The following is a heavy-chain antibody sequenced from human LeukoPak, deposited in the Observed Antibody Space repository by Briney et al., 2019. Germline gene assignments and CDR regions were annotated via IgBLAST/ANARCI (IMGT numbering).Heavy chain of an antibody. CDR1: GYTFTTCG. D-gene: IGHD3-22*01. J-gene: IGHJ4*02. CDR2: ISPYSGYT. Sequence: ASVKVSCKASGYTFTTCGISWVRQAPGQGLEWMGWISPYSGYTDHAQKFQGRVSMTTDTSTTTGYMELRSLRSDDTAVYYCVRDKNYYDNSDPKYHFDYWGQGTLVTVSS. V-gene: IGHV1-18*01. CDR3: VRDKNYYDNSDPKYHFDY.